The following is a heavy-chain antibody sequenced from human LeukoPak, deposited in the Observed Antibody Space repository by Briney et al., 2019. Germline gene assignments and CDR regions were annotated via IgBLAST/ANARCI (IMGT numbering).Heavy chain of an antibody. Sequence: SQTLSLTCTVSGGSISSGGYYWSWIRQHPGKGLEWIGYIYYSGSTYYNPSLKSRVTISVDTSKNQFSLKLSSVTAADTVVYYCARVAGLWNDSGYCDYWGQGTLVTVSS. V-gene: IGHV4-31*03. CDR1: GGSISSGGYY. CDR3: ARVAGLWNDSGYCDY. J-gene: IGHJ4*02. CDR2: IYYSGST. D-gene: IGHD1-1*01.